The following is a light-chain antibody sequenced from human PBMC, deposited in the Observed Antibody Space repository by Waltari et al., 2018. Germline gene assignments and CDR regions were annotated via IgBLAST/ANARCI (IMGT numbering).Light chain of an antibody. CDR3: SSYTTSSAPGV. J-gene: IGLJ1*01. CDR2: GVS. V-gene: IGLV2-14*03. CDR1: DSDVGPYAF. Sequence: QSALTQPAPVSGSPGQSITLSCPGTDSDVGPYAFCPWYQQTPGKAPHLIIYGVSNRPSGISKRFSASKSGNTASLTISGLQAEDEADYYCSSYTTSSAPGVFGTGTRVTVL.